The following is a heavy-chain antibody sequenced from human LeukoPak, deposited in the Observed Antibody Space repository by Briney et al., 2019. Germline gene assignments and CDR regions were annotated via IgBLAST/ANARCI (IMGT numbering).Heavy chain of an antibody. CDR2: IRYDGSNK. J-gene: IGHJ4*02. Sequence: GGSLRLSCAASGFTFSTYGMHWVRQAPGKGLEWVAFIRYDGSNKYYADSVKGRFTISRDNSKNTLYLQMNSLRAEDTAVYYCAKDDIWFGEFEACFDYWGQGTLVTVSS. V-gene: IGHV3-30*02. D-gene: IGHD3-10*01. CDR3: AKDDIWFGEFEACFDY. CDR1: GFTFSTYG.